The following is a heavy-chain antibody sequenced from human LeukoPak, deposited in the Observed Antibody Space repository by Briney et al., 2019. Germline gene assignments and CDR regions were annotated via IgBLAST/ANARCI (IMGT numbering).Heavy chain of an antibody. Sequence: GGSLRLSCAASKSTFSSFAITWVRQAPGKGLEWVSSISGSGHSTYYADSVRGRFTISRDNSKNTLYLQMNSLRAEDAAVYYCAKDPNGDYVGAFDMWGPGTMVTVSS. D-gene: IGHD4-17*01. V-gene: IGHV3-23*01. CDR1: KSTFSSFA. CDR3: AKDPNGDYVGAFDM. CDR2: ISGSGHST. J-gene: IGHJ3*02.